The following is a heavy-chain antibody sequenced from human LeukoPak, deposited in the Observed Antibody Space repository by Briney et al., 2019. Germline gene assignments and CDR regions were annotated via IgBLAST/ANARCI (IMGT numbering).Heavy chain of an antibody. V-gene: IGHV1-46*01. D-gene: IGHD1-20*01. CDR3: AREVVLGQGKYNWNYVDY. CDR2: INPSGGST. Sequence: ASVKVSCKASGGTFSSYAISWVRQAPGQGLEWMGIINPSGGSTSYAQKFQGRVTMTRDTSTSTVYMELSSLRSEDTAVYYCAREVVLGQGKYNWNYVDYWGQGTLVTVSS. J-gene: IGHJ4*02. CDR1: GGTFSSYA.